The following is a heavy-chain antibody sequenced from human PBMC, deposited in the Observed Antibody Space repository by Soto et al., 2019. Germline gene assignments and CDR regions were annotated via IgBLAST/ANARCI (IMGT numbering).Heavy chain of an antibody. D-gene: IGHD3-3*01. J-gene: IGHJ6*02. Sequence: QVQLVESGGGVVQPGRSLRLSCAASGFTFSSYGMHWVRQAPGKGLEWVAVIWYDGSNKYYADSVKGRFTITRDNSKNTLYVQMNSLRGEDTAVCYCARDRVPIFGVVNDYYGMDVWGQGTTVTVSS. CDR1: GFTFSSYG. V-gene: IGHV3-33*01. CDR2: IWYDGSNK. CDR3: ARDRVPIFGVVNDYYGMDV.